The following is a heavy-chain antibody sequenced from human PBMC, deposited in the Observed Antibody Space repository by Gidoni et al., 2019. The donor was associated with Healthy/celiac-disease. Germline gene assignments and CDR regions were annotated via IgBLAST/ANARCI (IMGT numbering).Heavy chain of an antibody. Sequence: QVQLQESGPGLVKPSETLSLTCPVSGGSISSYYWSWIRQPPGKGLEWIGYIYYSGSTNYNPSLKSRVTISVDTSKNQFSLKLSSVTAADTAVYYCARSRGYSRDPYGMDVWGQGTTVTVSS. CDR1: GGSISSYY. J-gene: IGHJ6*02. D-gene: IGHD5-18*01. CDR3: ARSRGYSRDPYGMDV. V-gene: IGHV4-59*01. CDR2: IYYSGST.